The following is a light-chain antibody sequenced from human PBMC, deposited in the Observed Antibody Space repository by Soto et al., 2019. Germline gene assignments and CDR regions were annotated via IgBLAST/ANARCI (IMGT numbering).Light chain of an antibody. Sequence: DIQMTQSPSTLSASVGDRVTITCRASQSISSWLAWYQQKPGKAPKILIYDASTLESGVPSRFSGSGSGTDCTLTISSLQPDDFATYSCQQYNSYPYTFGQGTNLEIK. CDR2: DAS. CDR3: QQYNSYPYT. V-gene: IGKV1-5*01. CDR1: QSISSW. J-gene: IGKJ2*01.